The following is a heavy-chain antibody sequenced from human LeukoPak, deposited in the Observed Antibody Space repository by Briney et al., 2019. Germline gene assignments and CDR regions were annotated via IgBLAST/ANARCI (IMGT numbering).Heavy chain of an antibody. J-gene: IGHJ4*02. CDR1: GFTFSSYS. Sequence: GGSLRLSCAASGFTFSSYSMNWVRQAPGKGLEWVSSISSSSSYIYYADSVKGRFTTSRDNAKNSLYLQMNSLRAEDTAVYYCARDEVGATQPYWGQGTLVTVSS. CDR2: ISSSSSYI. D-gene: IGHD1-26*01. CDR3: ARDEVGATQPY. V-gene: IGHV3-21*01.